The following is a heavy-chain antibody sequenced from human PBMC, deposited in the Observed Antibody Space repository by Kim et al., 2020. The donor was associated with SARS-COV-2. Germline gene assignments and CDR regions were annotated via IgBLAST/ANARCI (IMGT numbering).Heavy chain of an antibody. Sequence: GGSLRLSCAASGFTFSSYGMHWVRQAPGKGLEWVAVISYDGSNKYYADSVKGRFTISRDTSKNTLYLQMNSLRAEDTAVYYCARQWGTAIYLELRYWGQGTLVTVSS. CDR3: ARQWGTAIYLELRY. J-gene: IGHJ4*02. CDR1: GFTFSSYG. D-gene: IGHD5-18*01. V-gene: IGHV3-33*05. CDR2: ISYDGSNK.